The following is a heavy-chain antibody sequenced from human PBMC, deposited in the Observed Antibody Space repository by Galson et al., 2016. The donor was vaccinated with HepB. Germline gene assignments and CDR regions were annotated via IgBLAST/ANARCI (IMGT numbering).Heavy chain of an antibody. CDR2: INEDGTEK. V-gene: IGHV3-7*01. J-gene: IGHJ4*02. CDR3: AREGLADGSYFDY. D-gene: IGHD5-24*01. CDR1: GFIFTKYW. Sequence: SLRLFCAASGFIFTKYWMAWVRQAPGKGLEWVANINEDGTEKCYADSVKGRFTISRDNARNSLYLQMNSLRAEDTGIYYCAREGLADGSYFDYWGRGTLVTVS.